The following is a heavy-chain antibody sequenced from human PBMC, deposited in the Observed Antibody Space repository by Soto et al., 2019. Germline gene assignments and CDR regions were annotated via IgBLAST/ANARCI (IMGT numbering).Heavy chain of an antibody. D-gene: IGHD1-1*01. CDR2: IWYDGSQQ. CDR1: GFTFSRYG. V-gene: IGHV3-33*01. CDR3: VRDSDNGDY. Sequence: QLKLVESGGGVVQPGRSLRLSCGTSGFTFSRYGMHWVRQAPGKGLEWVAVIWYDGSQQYYAESVKGRFSISRDNSKNTVDLHMNSLRADDTAVYYCVRDSDNGDYWGQGTLVTVSS. J-gene: IGHJ4*02.